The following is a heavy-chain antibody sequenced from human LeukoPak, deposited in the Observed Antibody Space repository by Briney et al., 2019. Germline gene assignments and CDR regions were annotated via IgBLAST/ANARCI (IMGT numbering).Heavy chain of an antibody. J-gene: IGHJ3*02. CDR1: GGSISSYY. Sequence: PSETLSLTCTVSGGSISSYYWSWIRQPPGKELEWIAYIYYSGSINYNPSLKSRVTISIDTSKNQFSLKLGSVTAADTAVYYCARDRWRSAFDIWGQGTMVTVSS. V-gene: IGHV4-59*01. CDR2: IYYSGSI. CDR3: ARDRWRSAFDI. D-gene: IGHD3-3*01.